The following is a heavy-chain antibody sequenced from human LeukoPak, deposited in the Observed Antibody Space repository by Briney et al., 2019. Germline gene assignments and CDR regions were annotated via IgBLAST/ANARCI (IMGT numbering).Heavy chain of an antibody. CDR3: AREDAQQQLASFDY. CDR2: LRQDGKLK. V-gene: IGHV3-30*02. CDR1: GFSIRDYY. D-gene: IGHD6-13*01. J-gene: IGHJ4*02. Sequence: GGSLRLSCVAYGFSIRDYYIHWVRQSPCKGLEWAASLRQDGKLKFYADSVKARFSISRDNSKNTVWLQMDSLRGEDTAVYYCAREDAQQQLASFDYWGQGTLVTVSS.